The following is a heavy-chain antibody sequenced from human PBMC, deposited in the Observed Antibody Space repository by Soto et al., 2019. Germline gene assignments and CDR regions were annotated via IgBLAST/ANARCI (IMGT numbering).Heavy chain of an antibody. D-gene: IGHD3-9*01. Sequence: LXLSCAASGFTFSSYSMNWVRQAPWKGLEWVSSISSSSSYIYYADSVKGRFTTSRDNAKNSLYLQMNSLRAEDTAVYYCARDPEYYDILTGYSHFDYWGQGTLVTVSS. V-gene: IGHV3-21*01. CDR3: ARDPEYYDILTGYSHFDY. CDR1: GFTFSSYS. CDR2: ISSSSSYI. J-gene: IGHJ4*02.